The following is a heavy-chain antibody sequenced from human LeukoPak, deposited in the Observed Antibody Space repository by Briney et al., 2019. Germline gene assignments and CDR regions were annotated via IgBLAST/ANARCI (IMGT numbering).Heavy chain of an antibody. D-gene: IGHD2-8*02. V-gene: IGHV4-34*01. Sequence: SETLSLTCAVYGGSFSGYYWSWIRQPPGKGLEWIGEINHSGSTNYNPSLKSRVTMSVDTSKNQFSLKLSSVTAADTAVYYCARGKFWWFDYWGQGTLVTVSS. CDR3: ARGKFWWFDY. CDR2: INHSGST. J-gene: IGHJ4*02. CDR1: GGSFSGYY.